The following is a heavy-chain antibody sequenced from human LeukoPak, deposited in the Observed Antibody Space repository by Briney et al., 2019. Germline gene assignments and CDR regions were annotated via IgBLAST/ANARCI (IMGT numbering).Heavy chain of an antibody. CDR2: IIPIFGTA. CDR3: AREEGYWFDP. CDR1: GGTFSSYT. J-gene: IGHJ5*02. V-gene: IGHV1-69*13. Sequence: ASVKVSCKASGGTFSSYTISWVRQAPGQGLEWMGGIIPIFGTANYAQKFQGRVTITADESTSTAYMELSSLRSEDTAVYYCAREEGYWFDPWGQGTLVTVSS.